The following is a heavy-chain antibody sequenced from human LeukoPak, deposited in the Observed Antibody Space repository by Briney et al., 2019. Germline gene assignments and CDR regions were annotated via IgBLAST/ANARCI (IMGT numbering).Heavy chain of an antibody. Sequence: PSETLSLTCTVSGYSISTGYYWGWIRQPPGRGLEWIGSLSHSETLYQSGNSNYNPSLKSRVTISLDTSKNQFSFKLSSVTAADTAVYYCATFFWSGYSSWGQGTLVTVSS. CDR1: GYSISTGYY. CDR2: LSHSETLYQSGNS. V-gene: IGHV4-38-2*02. CDR3: ATFFWSGYSS. D-gene: IGHD3-3*01. J-gene: IGHJ5*02.